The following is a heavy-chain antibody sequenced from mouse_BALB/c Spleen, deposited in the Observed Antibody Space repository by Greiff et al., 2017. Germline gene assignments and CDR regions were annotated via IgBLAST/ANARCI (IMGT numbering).Heavy chain of an antibody. CDR2: IDPETGGT. J-gene: IGHJ2*01. V-gene: IGHV1-15*01. D-gene: IGHD1-1*01. Sequence: VQLQQSGAELVRPGASVTLSCKASGYTFTDYEMHWVKQTPVHGLEWIGAIDPETGGTAYNQKFTGKATLTADKSSSTAYMELRSLTSEDSAVYYCTREGTVVPVDYWGQGTTLTVSS. CDR1: GYTFTDYE. CDR3: TREGTVVPVDY.